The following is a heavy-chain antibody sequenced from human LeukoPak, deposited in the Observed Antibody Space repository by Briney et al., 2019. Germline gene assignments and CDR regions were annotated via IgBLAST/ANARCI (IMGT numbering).Heavy chain of an antibody. Sequence: PGGSLRLSCAASGFTVSSNYMSWARQAPNKRLEWLSVIYSGGNTYYADSVKGRFTISRDNSMNTLYLQMNNLRVEDTAVYYCACLWGSTTSGTFDYWGQGTLVTVSS. CDR2: IYSGGNT. CDR3: ACLWGSTTSGTFDY. V-gene: IGHV3-53*01. D-gene: IGHD1-26*01. CDR1: GFTVSSNY. J-gene: IGHJ4*02.